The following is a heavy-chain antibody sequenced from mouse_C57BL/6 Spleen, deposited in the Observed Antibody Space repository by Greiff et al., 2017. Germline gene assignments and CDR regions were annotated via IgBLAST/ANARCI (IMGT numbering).Heavy chain of an antibody. V-gene: IGHV1-26*01. CDR1: GYTFTDYY. CDR2: INPNNGGT. J-gene: IGHJ1*03. CDR3: ARHYGSSYVGYCDV. D-gene: IGHD1-1*01. Sequence: EVQLQQSGPELVKPGASVKISCKASGYTFTDYYMNWVKQSHGKSLEWIGDINPNNGGTSYNQKFKGKATLTVDKSSSTAYMELRSLTSEDSAVYYCARHYGSSYVGYCDVWGTGTTVTVSS.